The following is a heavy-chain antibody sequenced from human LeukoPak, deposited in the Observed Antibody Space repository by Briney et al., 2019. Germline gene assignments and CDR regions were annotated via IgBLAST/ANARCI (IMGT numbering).Heavy chain of an antibody. V-gene: IGHV3-9*01. Sequence: GGSLRLSCAASGFTFDDYAMHWVRQAPGKGLEWVSGISWNSGSIGYADSVKGRFTISRDNAKNSLYLQMNSLRAEDTALYYCAKDRGMRTYYFDYWGQGTQVTVSS. CDR2: ISWNSGSI. CDR1: GFTFDDYA. D-gene: IGHD1-7*01. CDR3: AKDRGMRTYYFDY. J-gene: IGHJ4*02.